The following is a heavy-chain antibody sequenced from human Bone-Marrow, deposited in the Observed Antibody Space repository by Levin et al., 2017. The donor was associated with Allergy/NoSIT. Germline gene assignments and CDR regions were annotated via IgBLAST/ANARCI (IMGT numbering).Heavy chain of an antibody. CDR1: GFTFSSYA. Sequence: GESLKISCAASGFTFSSYAMHWVRQAPGKGLEWVAVISYDGSNKYYADSVKGRFTISRDNSKNTLYLQMNSLRAEDTAVYYCAREVPGGYYYDSSGYPGDAFDIWGQGTMVTVSS. CDR3: AREVPGGYYYDSSGYPGDAFDI. CDR2: ISYDGSNK. V-gene: IGHV3-30*04. J-gene: IGHJ3*02. D-gene: IGHD3-22*01.